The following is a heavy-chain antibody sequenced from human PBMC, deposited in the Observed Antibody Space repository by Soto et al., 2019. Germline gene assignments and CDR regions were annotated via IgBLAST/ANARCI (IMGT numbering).Heavy chain of an antibody. D-gene: IGHD5-12*01. V-gene: IGHV3-74*01. CDR3: MRGNTGYGNFDY. CDR1: GFSLNNYW. Sequence: EVQLEESGGGLFQPGGSLRLTCAVSGFSLNNYWMHWVRQRPGKGLVWVARIYRDGTTSYADSVKGRFTIPRDNAKNTVSLQMNSLKDEDTAVYYCMRGNTGYGNFDYWGQGTLVTVSS. J-gene: IGHJ4*02. CDR2: IYRDGTT.